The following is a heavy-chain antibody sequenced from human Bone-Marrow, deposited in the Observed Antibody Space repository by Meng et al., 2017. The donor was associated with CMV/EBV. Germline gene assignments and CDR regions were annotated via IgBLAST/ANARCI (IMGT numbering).Heavy chain of an antibody. Sequence: GGYYWSWIRQHPGKGLEWIGYIYYSGSTYYNPSLKSRVIISVDTSKNQFSLKLSSVTAADTAVYYCARDEVVAAPQAKYYYYGMDVWGQGTTVTVSS. V-gene: IGHV4-31*02. CDR1: GGYY. D-gene: IGHD2-15*01. CDR3: ARDEVVAAPQAKYYYYGMDV. J-gene: IGHJ6*02. CDR2: IYYSGST.